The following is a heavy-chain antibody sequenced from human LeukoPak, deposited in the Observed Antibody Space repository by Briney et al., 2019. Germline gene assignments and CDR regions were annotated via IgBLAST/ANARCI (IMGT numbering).Heavy chain of an antibody. D-gene: IGHD3-10*01. CDR3: ARGENGSFDH. CDR1: GVTFEDYY. CDR2: VSSTGGDK. V-gene: IGHV3-11*01. Sequence: GGSLRLSCTGSGVTFEDYYLSWIRQAPGKGLEWISYVSSTGGDKFYADPVKGRFTISRDNARDSLYMEMNDLIAEDTAFYYCARGENGSFDHWGQGTLVIVSS. J-gene: IGHJ4*02.